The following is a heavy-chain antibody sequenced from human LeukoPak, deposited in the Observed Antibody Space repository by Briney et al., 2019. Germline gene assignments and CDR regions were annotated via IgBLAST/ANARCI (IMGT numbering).Heavy chain of an antibody. V-gene: IGHV3-23*01. J-gene: IGHJ4*02. CDR2: ISGSGGST. Sequence: SGGSLRLSCAASRFTFSSYAMSWVRQAPGKGLEWVSAISGSGGSTYYADSVKGRFTISRDNSKNTLYLQMNSLRAEDTAVYYCAKPPRVGSGYYGYWGQGTLVTVSS. D-gene: IGHD3-22*01. CDR1: RFTFSSYA. CDR3: AKPPRVGSGYYGY.